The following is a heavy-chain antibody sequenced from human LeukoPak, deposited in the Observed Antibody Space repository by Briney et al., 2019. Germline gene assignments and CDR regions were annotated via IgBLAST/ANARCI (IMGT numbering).Heavy chain of an antibody. CDR3: VRELGAPAAGAFDL. J-gene: IGHJ3*01. D-gene: IGHD3-3*02. CDR1: GFTFTSYS. V-gene: IGHV3-21*01. Sequence: PGGSLRLSCAGSGFTFTSYSMNWVRQAPGKGLEWVSSMGSSGTNGYYAVSVKGRFIISRDNAKNSLFLQMNSLRAEDPALYYCVRELGAPAAGAFDLWGQGTLVTVSS. CDR2: MGSSGTNG.